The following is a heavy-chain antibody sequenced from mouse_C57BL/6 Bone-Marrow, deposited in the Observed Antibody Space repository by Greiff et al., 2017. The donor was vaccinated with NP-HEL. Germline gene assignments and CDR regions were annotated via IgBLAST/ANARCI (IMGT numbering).Heavy chain of an antibody. J-gene: IGHJ3*01. CDR1: GYTFTSYW. D-gene: IGHD2-5*01. CDR3: ARYYYSNYGFAY. CDR2: IDPNSGGT. Sequence: QVQLQQPGAELVKPGASVKLSCKASGYTFTSYWMHWVKQRPGRGLEWIGRIDPNSGGTKYNEKFKSKATLTVDKPSSTAYMQLSSLTSEVSAVYYCARYYYSNYGFAYWGQGTLVTVSA. V-gene: IGHV1-72*01.